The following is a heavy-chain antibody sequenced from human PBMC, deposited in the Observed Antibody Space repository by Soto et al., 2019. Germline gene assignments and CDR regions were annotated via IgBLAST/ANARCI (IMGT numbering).Heavy chain of an antibody. CDR1: VGSISGSYYY. Sequence: SETLSLTCAVSVGSISGSYYYLGWLLHSPGKGPEWIGYVHYVGTTKYNPSHKSRVTISVETSKKQFSLNLRSVTAADTAVYYCTRLNYYDTSGYPYFFEYWGQGATVTVSS. CDR3: TRLNYYDTSGYPYFFEY. CDR2: VHYVGTT. V-gene: IGHV4-61*05. D-gene: IGHD3-22*01. J-gene: IGHJ4*02.